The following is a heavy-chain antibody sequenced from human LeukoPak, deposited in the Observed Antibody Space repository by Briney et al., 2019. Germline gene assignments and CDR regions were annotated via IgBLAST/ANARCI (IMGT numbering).Heavy chain of an antibody. CDR2: ISGGGEST. V-gene: IGHV3-23*01. J-gene: IGHJ4*02. CDR3: AKERSSRWYVNSLDY. Sequence: PGGSLRLSCAASGFTFSTYAMSWVLQAPGKGLEWVSGISGGGESTYYADSVKGRLTISRDNSKKTLYLQMNSLRADDTAVYYCAKERSSRWYVNSLDYWGQGTLVTVSS. D-gene: IGHD6-13*01. CDR1: GFTFSTYA.